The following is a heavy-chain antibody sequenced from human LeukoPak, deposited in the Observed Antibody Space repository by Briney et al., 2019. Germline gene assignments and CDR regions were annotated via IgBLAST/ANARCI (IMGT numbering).Heavy chain of an antibody. D-gene: IGHD6-6*01. CDR3: ARGKRSIADGFDP. V-gene: IGHV4-59*01. J-gene: IGHJ5*02. CDR2: IYYSGST. CDR1: GGSISSYY. Sequence: PSETLSLTCTVSGGSISSYYWSWIRQPPGKGLEWIGYIYYSGSTNYNPSLKSRVTISVDTSKNQFSLKLSSVTAADTAVYYCARGKRSIADGFDPWGQGTLVTVSS.